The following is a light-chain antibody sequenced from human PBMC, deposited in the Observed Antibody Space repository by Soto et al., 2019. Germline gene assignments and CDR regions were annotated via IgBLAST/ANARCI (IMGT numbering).Light chain of an antibody. V-gene: IGKV3-20*01. CDR1: PSVSTNY. J-gene: IGKJ2*01. CDR2: STS. Sequence: ENVLTQSPGTLSLSPGERATLSCRASPSVSTNYLAWYQQKPGQAPRLLIYSTSMRATGIPDRFSGSGSGTDFTLTISRLEPEDFAVYYCQRYDSSLYTSGQGTKLEIK. CDR3: QRYDSSLYT.